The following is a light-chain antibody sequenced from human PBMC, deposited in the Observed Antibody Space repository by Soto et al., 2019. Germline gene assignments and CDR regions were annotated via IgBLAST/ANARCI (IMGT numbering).Light chain of an antibody. J-gene: IGLJ1*01. Sequence: QSALTQPASVSGSPGQSITISCTGTSSDVGGYNYVSWYQHHPGKAPKLLIYDVSNRPSGISTRFSGSKSDNTASLTISGLQPEDEADDYCSSYTNSSTRQIVFGTGTKLTVL. CDR2: DVS. CDR3: SSYTNSSTRQIV. V-gene: IGLV2-14*03. CDR1: SSDVGGYNY.